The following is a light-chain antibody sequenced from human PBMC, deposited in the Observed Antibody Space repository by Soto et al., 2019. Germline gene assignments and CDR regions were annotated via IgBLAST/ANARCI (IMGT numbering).Light chain of an antibody. CDR1: QSISSW. V-gene: IGKV1-5*03. J-gene: IGKJ1*01. Sequence: DIQMTQSPSTLSASVGDRXXITCRASQSISSWLAWYQQKPGKAPKLLIYKASSLESGVPSRFSGSGSGTEFTLTISSLQPDDFATYYCQHLGTFGQGTKVDIK. CDR2: KAS. CDR3: QHLGT.